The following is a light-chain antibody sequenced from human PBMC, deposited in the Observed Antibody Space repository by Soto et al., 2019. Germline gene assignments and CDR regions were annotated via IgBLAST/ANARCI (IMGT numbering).Light chain of an antibody. CDR2: EVT. CDR1: SSDVGAYNY. Sequence: QSALTQPASVSGSPGQSITISCTGTSSDVGAYNYVSWYQHHPGKVPKLLIYEVTNRPSGVSDRFSGSKSGNTASLTISGLQAEEEADYYCSSKRESRTLFVFGTGTKVTVL. CDR3: SSKRESRTLFV. V-gene: IGLV2-14*01. J-gene: IGLJ1*01.